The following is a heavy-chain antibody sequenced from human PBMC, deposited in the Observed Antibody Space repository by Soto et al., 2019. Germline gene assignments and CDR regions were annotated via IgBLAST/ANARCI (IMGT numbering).Heavy chain of an antibody. CDR3: AKDLRPSLTGDAFDI. CDR1: GFTFDDYA. V-gene: IGHV3-9*01. Sequence: GGSLRLSCAASGFTFDDYAMHWVRQAPGKGLEWVSGISWNSGSIGYADSVKGRFTISRDNAKNSLYLQMNSLRAEDTALYYCAKDLRPSLTGDAFDIWGQGTMVTVSS. D-gene: IGHD3-9*01. J-gene: IGHJ3*02. CDR2: ISWNSGSI.